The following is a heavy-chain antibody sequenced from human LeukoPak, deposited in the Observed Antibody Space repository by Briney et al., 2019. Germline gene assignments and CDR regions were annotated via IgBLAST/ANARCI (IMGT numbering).Heavy chain of an antibody. V-gene: IGHV4-59*12. Sequence: SETLSLTCAVSGGSISGWYWSWIRQPPGKGLEWIGHIYDSGTTNYNPSLKSRVTMSVDSSKNQFSLKLNSVTAADTAVYYCARESGYSGYDLRGVVGYWGQGTLVTVSS. CDR3: ARESGYSGYDLRGVVGY. D-gene: IGHD5-12*01. J-gene: IGHJ4*02. CDR1: GGSISGWY. CDR2: IYDSGTT.